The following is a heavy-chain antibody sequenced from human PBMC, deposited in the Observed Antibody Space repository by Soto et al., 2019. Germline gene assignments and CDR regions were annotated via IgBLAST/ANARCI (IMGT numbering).Heavy chain of an antibody. CDR1: GFTFSSYD. J-gene: IGHJ6*02. Sequence: PGGSLRLSCAASGFTFSSYDMHWVRQATGKGLEWVSAIGTAGDTYYPGSVKGRFTISRENAKNSLYLQMNSLRAEDTAVYYCARVVAAAGPGYYYYYYGMDVWGQGTTVTVSS. CDR2: IGTAGDT. CDR3: ARVVAAAGPGYYYYYYGMDV. D-gene: IGHD6-13*01. V-gene: IGHV3-13*01.